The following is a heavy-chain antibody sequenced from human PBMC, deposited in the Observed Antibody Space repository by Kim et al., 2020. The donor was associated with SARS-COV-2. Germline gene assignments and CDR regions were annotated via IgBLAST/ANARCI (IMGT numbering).Heavy chain of an antibody. CDR3: ATQREVPAAIAAFDI. V-gene: IGHV5-10-1*01. D-gene: IGHD2-2*02. Sequence: PSFQGHVTISADKSISTAYLQWSSLKASDTAMYYCATQREVPAAIAAFDIWGQGTMVTVSS. J-gene: IGHJ3*02.